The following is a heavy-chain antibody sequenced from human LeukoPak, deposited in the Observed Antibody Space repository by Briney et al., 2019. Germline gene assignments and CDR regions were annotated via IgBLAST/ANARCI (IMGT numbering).Heavy chain of an antibody. V-gene: IGHV3-11*06. D-gene: IGHD1-26*01. CDR3: AREIVGAIDY. J-gene: IGHJ4*02. CDR1: GFTFSDYY. Sequence: GASLRLSCAASGFTFSDYYMSWIRQAPGKGLEWVSYISSSSSYTNYADSVKGRFTISRDNAKNSLSLQMNSLRAEDTAVYYCAREIVGAIDYWGQGTLVTVSS. CDR2: ISSSSSYT.